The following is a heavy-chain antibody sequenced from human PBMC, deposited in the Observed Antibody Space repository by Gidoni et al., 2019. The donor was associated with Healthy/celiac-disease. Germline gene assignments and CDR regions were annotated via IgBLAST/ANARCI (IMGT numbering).Heavy chain of an antibody. Sequence: QVQLVQSGAEVKKPGSSVKVSCKASGGTFSSYAISWVRQAPGQGLEWMGGIIPIFGTANYAQKFQGRVTITADESTSTAYMELSSLRSEDTAVYYCARVNSSGQYYYYYYGMDVWGQGTTVTVSS. CDR2: IIPIFGTA. J-gene: IGHJ6*02. CDR1: GGTFSSYA. D-gene: IGHD6-19*01. V-gene: IGHV1-69*01. CDR3: ARVNSSGQYYYYYYGMDV.